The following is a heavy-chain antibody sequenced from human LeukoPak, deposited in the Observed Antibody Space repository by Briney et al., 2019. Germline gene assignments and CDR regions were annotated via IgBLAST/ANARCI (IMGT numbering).Heavy chain of an antibody. CDR3: AKIWGSSGWYEYSFDY. J-gene: IGHJ4*02. Sequence: PGRSLRLSCAASGFTFSSYGMHWVRQAPGKGLEWVALIWYDGSNKYYADSVKGRFTISRDNSKNTLYLQMNSLRAEDTAVYYCAKIWGSSGWYEYSFDYWGQGTLVTVSS. D-gene: IGHD6-19*01. V-gene: IGHV3-33*06. CDR1: GFTFSSYG. CDR2: IWYDGSNK.